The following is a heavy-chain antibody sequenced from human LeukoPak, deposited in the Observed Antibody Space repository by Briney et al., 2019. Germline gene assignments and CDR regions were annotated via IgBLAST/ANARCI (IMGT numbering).Heavy chain of an antibody. CDR1: GFTFSSYS. Sequence: GGSLRLSCAASGFTFSSYSMNWVRQAPGKGREWVSSISSSSSYIYYADSVKGRFTITRDNAKNSLYLRMNSRRAEDMALYYCAKGLEHEGGLIDYWGQGTLVTVSS. CDR3: AKGLEHEGGLIDY. CDR2: ISSSSSYI. J-gene: IGHJ4*02. V-gene: IGHV3-21*04. D-gene: IGHD1/OR15-1a*01.